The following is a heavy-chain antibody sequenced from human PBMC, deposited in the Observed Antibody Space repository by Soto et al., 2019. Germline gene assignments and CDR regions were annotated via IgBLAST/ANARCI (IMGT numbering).Heavy chain of an antibody. Sequence: QVQLVESGGGVVQPGGSLTLSCSASGFTFNTFAIHWVRQAPGKGLEWVAIISSDGSNTYYADSVRGRFTISRDNSKNTLFLQMNSLRNDDTAVYCCARARGGVLTAYRGLDVGGDRSAVPVCS. J-gene: IGHJ6*04. V-gene: IGHV3-30-3*01. CDR2: ISSDGSNT. CDR1: GFTFNTFA. CDR3: ARARGGVLTAYRGLDV. D-gene: IGHD3-9*01.